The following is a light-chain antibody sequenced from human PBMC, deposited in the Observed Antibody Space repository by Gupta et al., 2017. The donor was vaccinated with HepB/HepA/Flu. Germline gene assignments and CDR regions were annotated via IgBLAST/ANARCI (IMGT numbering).Light chain of an antibody. Sequence: SYELTQPPSVSVFPGQTASISCSGDDLGDKYACWYQQKPGQSPILVIYQDSKRPSGIPERFSGSNSGNTATLTISGTQAMDEADYYCQAWDGSTAVFGGGTKLTVL. V-gene: IGLV3-1*01. CDR1: DLGDKY. CDR2: QDS. CDR3: QAWDGSTAV. J-gene: IGLJ2*01.